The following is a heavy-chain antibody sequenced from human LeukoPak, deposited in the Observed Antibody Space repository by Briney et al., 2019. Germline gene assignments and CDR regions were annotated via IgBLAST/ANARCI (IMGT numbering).Heavy chain of an antibody. CDR3: ARSGYSYGADAFDI. CDR2: IYYSGST. Sequence: PSETLSLTCIVSGGSISSYYWSWIRQPPGKGLEWIGYIYYSGSTNYNPSLKSRVTISVDTSVTQFSLKLSSVTAADTAVYYCARSGYSYGADAFDIWGQGTMVTVSS. CDR1: GGSISSYY. D-gene: IGHD5-18*01. J-gene: IGHJ3*02. V-gene: IGHV4-59*01.